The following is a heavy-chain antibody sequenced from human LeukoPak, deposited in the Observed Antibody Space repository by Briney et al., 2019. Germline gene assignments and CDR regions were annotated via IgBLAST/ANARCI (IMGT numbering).Heavy chain of an antibody. V-gene: IGHV1-2*02. CDR2: INPNSGGT. D-gene: IGHD6-13*01. CDR3: ARDVQQLAPFDY. CDR1: GYSFTGYY. J-gene: IGHJ4*02. Sequence: ASVKVSCKASGYSFTGYYMHWVRQAPGQGLEWMGWINPNSGGTNYAQKFQGRVTMTRDTSISTAYMELSRLRSDDTAVYYCARDVQQLAPFDYWGQGTLVTVSS.